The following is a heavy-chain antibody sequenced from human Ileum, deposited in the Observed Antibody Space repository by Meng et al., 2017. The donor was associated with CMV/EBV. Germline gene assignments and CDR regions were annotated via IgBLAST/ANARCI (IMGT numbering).Heavy chain of an antibody. Sequence: GGSLRLSCAASGFTVSNNYMSWVRQAPEKGLEWVSLIFSNGKTYYRDSVEGRFTISRDNSKNTLYLQMNSLRPEDTGIYYCARDPSFVRVGDGMDVWGQGTTVTVSS. CDR3: ARDPSFVRVGDGMDV. V-gene: IGHV3-66*03. J-gene: IGHJ6*02. D-gene: IGHD2-2*01. CDR2: IFSNGKT. CDR1: GFTVSNNY.